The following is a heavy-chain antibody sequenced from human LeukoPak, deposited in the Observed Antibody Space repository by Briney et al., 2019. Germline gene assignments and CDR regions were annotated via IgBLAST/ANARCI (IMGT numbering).Heavy chain of an antibody. V-gene: IGHV1-2*02. Sequence: ASVKVSCKASGYTFSGHYIHWVRQAPGQGLEWMGWINPNSGDTDYAQKFQGRVTMTRDTAISTAYMELSRLRSDDTALYYCARDATSGYYYYYMDVWGKGTTVTVSS. CDR2: INPNSGDT. D-gene: IGHD3-3*01. J-gene: IGHJ6*03. CDR3: ARDATSGYYYYYMDV. CDR1: GYTFSGHY.